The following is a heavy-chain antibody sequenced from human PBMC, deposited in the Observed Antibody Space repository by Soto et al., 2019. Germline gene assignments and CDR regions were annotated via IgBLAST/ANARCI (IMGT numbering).Heavy chain of an antibody. CDR3: ATEYYDTSGYYIPDH. V-gene: IGHV1-18*01. D-gene: IGHD3-22*01. CDR2: ISAYNGNT. CDR1: GCTFTSYG. Sequence: ASVKVYCKASGCTFTSYGMSWVGQAPVQGLEWMVCISAYNGNTKYAQKLQGRVTMTTDTYKRTAYMGLRSLRSDDTAVYYCATEYYDTSGYYIPDHGGNGTTVTVPS. J-gene: IGHJ6*03.